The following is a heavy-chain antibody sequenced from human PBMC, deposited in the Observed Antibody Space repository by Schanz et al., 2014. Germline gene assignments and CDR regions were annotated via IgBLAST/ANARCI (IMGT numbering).Heavy chain of an antibody. CDR1: GYTFTSYS. CDR2: INVGNGNM. D-gene: IGHD2-8*02. CDR3: ARALADDTGYVVNYSYNGMDV. V-gene: IGHV1-3*01. Sequence: QVQLVQSGAEAKKPGASVKVSCKASGYTFTSYSIHWVRQAPGQGLEWMGWINVGNGNMKYSQKFQGRVTITRDTSASTAYRELTSLRSEDTAVYFCARALADDTGYVVNYSYNGMDVWGQGTTVTVSS. J-gene: IGHJ6*02.